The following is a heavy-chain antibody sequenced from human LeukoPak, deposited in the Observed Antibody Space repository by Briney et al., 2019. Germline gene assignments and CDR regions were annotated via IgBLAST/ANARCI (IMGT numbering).Heavy chain of an antibody. CDR2: ISSSSSYI. CDR3: ARVGYSIAAAGYAAY. V-gene: IGHV3-21*01. CDR1: GFTFSSYS. D-gene: IGHD6-13*01. Sequence: KTGGSLRLSCAASGFTFSSYSVNWVRQAPGKGLEWVSSISSSSSYIYYADSVKGRFTISRDNAKNSLYLQMNSLRAEDTAVYYCARVGYSIAAAGYAAYWGQGTLVTVSS. J-gene: IGHJ4*02.